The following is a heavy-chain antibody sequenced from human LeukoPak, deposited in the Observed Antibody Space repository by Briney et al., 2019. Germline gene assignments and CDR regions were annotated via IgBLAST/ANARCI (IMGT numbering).Heavy chain of an antibody. D-gene: IGHD2-15*01. CDR3: ARHRSGGHRTDAFDI. V-gene: IGHV4-34*01. CDR1: GGSFSGYY. Sequence: SETLSLTCAVYGGSFSGYYWSWIRQPPGKGLEWIGSIYYSGSTYYNPSLKSRVTISVDTSKNQFSLKLSSVTAADTAVYYCARHRSGGHRTDAFDIWGQGTMVTVSS. CDR2: IYYSGST. J-gene: IGHJ3*02.